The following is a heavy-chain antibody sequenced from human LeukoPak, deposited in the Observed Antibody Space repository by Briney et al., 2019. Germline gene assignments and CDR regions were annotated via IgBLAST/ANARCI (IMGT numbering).Heavy chain of an antibody. CDR1: GGSFSDYY. CDR2: INHSGST. D-gene: IGHD1-14*01. Sequence: PSETLSLTCAVYGGSFSDYYWSWIRQPPGKGLEWIWEINHSGSTYYNPSLKSRVTISLDTSKSQFSLNLNSVTAADTAVYYCASGINESPRRCFAVWGRGTPVTVSS. J-gene: IGHJ2*01. V-gene: IGHV4-34*01. CDR3: ASGINESPRRCFAV.